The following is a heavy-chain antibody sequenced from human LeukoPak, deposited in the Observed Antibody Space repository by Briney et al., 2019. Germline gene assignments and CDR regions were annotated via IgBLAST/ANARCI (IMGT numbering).Heavy chain of an antibody. D-gene: IGHD6-13*01. CDR1: GFTFSSYA. CDR3: ANSVAAAGTPVDY. J-gene: IGHJ4*02. Sequence: GGSLRLSCAASGFTFSSYAMSWVRQAPGKGLEWVSAISGSGGGTYYADSVKGRFTIYRDNSKNTLYLQMNSLRAEDTAVYYCANSVAAAGTPVDYWGQGTLVTVSS. CDR2: ISGSGGGT. V-gene: IGHV3-23*01.